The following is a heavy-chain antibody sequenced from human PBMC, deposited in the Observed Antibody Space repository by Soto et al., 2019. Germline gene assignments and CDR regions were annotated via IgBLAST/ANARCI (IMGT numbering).Heavy chain of an antibody. CDR2: IYYSGNT. V-gene: IGHV4-59*08. CDR3: ARQNLRYFDLDY. D-gene: IGHD3-9*01. J-gene: IGHJ4*02. CDR1: GGSISSYY. Sequence: SETLSLTCTVSGGSISSYYWSWIRQPPGKGLEWIGYIYYSGNTNYNPSLKSRVTISIDTSKNQFSLKLSSVTAADTAVYYCARQNLRYFDLDYWGQGIPVT.